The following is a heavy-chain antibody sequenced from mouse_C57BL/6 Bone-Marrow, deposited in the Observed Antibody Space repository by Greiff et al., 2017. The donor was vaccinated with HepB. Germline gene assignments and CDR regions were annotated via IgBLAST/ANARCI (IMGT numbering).Heavy chain of an antibody. CDR2: INSDGGSP. Sequence: EVQLVESGGGLVQPGESLKLSCESNEYEFPSHDMSWVRKTPEKRLELVAAINSDGGSPYYPDTMERRFIISRDNTKKTPYLQMSSLRSEDTALYYCARLREMVTYSYWYFDVWGTGTTVTVSS. CDR3: ARLREMVTYSYWYFDV. J-gene: IGHJ1*03. D-gene: IGHD2-3*01. V-gene: IGHV5-2*01. CDR1: EYEFPSHD.